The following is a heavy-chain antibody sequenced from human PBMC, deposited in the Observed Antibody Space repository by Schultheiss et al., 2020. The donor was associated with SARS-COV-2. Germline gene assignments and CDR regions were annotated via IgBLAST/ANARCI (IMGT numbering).Heavy chain of an antibody. J-gene: IGHJ4*02. D-gene: IGHD3-22*01. CDR2: IYWDDDK. Sequence: SGPTLVKPTQTLTLTCTFSGFSLSTSGVGVGWIRQPPGKALEWLALIYWDDDKRYSPSLKSRLTITKDTSKNQVVLTMTNMDPVDTATYYCARSYDSSGYYSASIFDYWGQGTLVTVSS. CDR3: ARSYDSSGYYSASIFDY. CDR1: GFSLSTSGVG. V-gene: IGHV2-5*02.